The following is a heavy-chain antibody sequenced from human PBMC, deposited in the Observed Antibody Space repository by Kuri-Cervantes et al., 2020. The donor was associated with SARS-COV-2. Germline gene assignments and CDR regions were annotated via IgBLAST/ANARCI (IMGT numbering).Heavy chain of an antibody. CDR1: GFTFSSYW. D-gene: IGHD4-11*01. CDR3: ARDSMTTRDFGY. CDR2: LTNDGGDA. J-gene: IGHJ4*02. Sequence: GGSLRLSCVASGFTFSSYWMHWVRQAPGKGLVWVSRLTNDGGDAIFADSVKGRFTISRDNAKNMLYLYMNSLRADDTAVYYCARDSMTTRDFGYWGQGTLVTVSS. V-gene: IGHV3-74*01.